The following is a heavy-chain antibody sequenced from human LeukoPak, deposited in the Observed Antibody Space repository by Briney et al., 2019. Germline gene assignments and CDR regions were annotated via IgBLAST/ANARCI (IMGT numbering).Heavy chain of an antibody. Sequence: SETLSLTCTVSGGSSSIYYWSWIRQPAGKGLQWIGRIYTSGSTNYNPSLKSRVTMSVDTSKNQFSLKLSSVTAADTAVYYCAKGDPFRAGWFDPWGQGILVTVSS. D-gene: IGHD6-13*01. CDR3: AKGDPFRAGWFDP. V-gene: IGHV4-4*07. CDR1: GGSSSIYY. CDR2: IYTSGST. J-gene: IGHJ5*02.